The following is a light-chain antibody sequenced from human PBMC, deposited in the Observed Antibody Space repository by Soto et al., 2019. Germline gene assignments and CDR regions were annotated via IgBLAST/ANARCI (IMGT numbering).Light chain of an antibody. CDR1: QSVSSN. CDR2: GAS. CDR3: QQYNNWPPWT. V-gene: IGKV3-15*01. Sequence: EIVMTQSPATLSVSPGERATLSCRASQSVSSNLAWYQQKPGQAPRLLIYGASTRAPGIPARFSGSGSGTEFTLTISDLQSEDFAVYYCQQYNNWPPWTFGQGTKVEIK. J-gene: IGKJ1*01.